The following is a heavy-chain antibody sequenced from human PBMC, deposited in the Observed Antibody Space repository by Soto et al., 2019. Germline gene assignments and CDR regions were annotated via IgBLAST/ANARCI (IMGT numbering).Heavy chain of an antibody. D-gene: IGHD2-15*01. Sequence: GGSLRLSCAASGFTFSTYALTWVRQAPGKGLEWVSSISGSGATTYYADSATGRFTISRASSKNKLYLQIHTLRAEDTAIYYCAKDGGGTCYIGCWFDPWGQGT. CDR1: GFTFSTYA. J-gene: IGHJ5*02. CDR2: ISGSGATT. V-gene: IGHV3-23*01. CDR3: AKDGGGTCYIGCWFDP.